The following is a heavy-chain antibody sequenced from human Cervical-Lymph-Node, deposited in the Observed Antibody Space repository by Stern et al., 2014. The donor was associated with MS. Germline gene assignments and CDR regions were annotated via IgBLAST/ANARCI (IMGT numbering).Heavy chain of an antibody. CDR1: GFTFDRYW. V-gene: IGHV3-74*03. J-gene: IGHJ5*02. Sequence: EVQLVQSGGGLVQPGGSLRLSCADSGFTFDRYWMPWVRHVPGEGMVWVSRIDEDGGFTSYADFAKGRFTISRDNTKNTLYLQMNSLRADDTAIYYCGRDLSGRYDRWGQGTLVTVSS. CDR2: IDEDGGFT. D-gene: IGHD6-25*01. CDR3: GRDLSGRYDR.